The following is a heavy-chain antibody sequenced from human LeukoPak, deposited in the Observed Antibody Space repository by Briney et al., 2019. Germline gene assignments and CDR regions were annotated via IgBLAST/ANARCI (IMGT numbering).Heavy chain of an antibody. CDR3: ARESGSGEMATTFPPHFDY. CDR1: GGTFSSYA. CDR2: IIPIVGTA. Sequence: VASLKVSCKASGGTFSSYAISWVRQAPGQGLEWMGCIIPIVGTANYAQKFQGRVTITADKSTSTAYMELSSLRSEDTAVYYCARESGSGEMATTFPPHFDYWGEGTLVTVSS. V-gene: IGHV1-69*06. D-gene: IGHD5-24*01. J-gene: IGHJ4*02.